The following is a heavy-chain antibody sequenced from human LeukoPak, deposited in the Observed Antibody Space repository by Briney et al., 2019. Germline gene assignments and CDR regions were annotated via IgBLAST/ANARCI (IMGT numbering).Heavy chain of an antibody. D-gene: IGHD2-2*01. Sequence: GGSLRLSCAASGFTFRNYAIHWVRQAQGKGLEWVALISYDGSKKFYADSVKGRFIISRDNSKNTLYLQMSRLRAEDTAVYYCARARYAAPVDYWGQGTLVTVSS. V-gene: IGHV3-30-3*01. J-gene: IGHJ4*02. CDR1: GFTFRNYA. CDR2: ISYDGSKK. CDR3: ARARYAAPVDY.